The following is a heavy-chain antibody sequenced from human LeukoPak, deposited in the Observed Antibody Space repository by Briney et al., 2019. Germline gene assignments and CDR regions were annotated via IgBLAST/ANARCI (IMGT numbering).Heavy chain of an antibody. D-gene: IGHD3-10*01. CDR3: ARWDHYGSWIVLDY. J-gene: IGHJ4*02. CDR1: GGSISSYY. Sequence: PSETLSLTCTVSGGSISSYYWSWIRQPPGKGLEGIGYIYYSGSTNYKPSLKSRVTISVDTSKNQFSLKLSSVTAADTAVYYCARWDHYGSWIVLDYWGQGTLVTVSS. CDR2: IYYSGST. V-gene: IGHV4-59*01.